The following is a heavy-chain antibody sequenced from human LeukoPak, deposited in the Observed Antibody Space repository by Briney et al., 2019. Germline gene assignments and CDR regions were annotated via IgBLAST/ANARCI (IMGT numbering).Heavy chain of an antibody. J-gene: IGHJ6*02. D-gene: IGHD6-13*01. CDR1: GFTFDDYA. CDR2: ISWNRGST. CDR3: VAAAGNDYYYYGMDV. V-gene: IGHV3-9*01. Sequence: PGRSLRLSCAASGFTFDDYAMHWVRQVPEKGLEWVSGISWNRGSTGYADSVKGRFTISRDNAKNSLYLQMNSLRAEDTALYYCVAAAGNDYYYYGMDVWGQGTTVTVSS.